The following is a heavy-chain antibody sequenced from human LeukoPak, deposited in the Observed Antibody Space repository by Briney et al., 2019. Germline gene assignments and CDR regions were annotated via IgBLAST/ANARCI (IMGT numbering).Heavy chain of an antibody. Sequence: GGSLRLSCAASGFTFSSYAMHWVRQAPGKGLEWVAVISYDGSNKYYADSVKGRFTISRDNPKNTLYLQMNSLRTEDTAVYYCARDQLTNYYDTTGYFDYWGQGLLVTVSS. V-gene: IGHV3-30*04. D-gene: IGHD3-22*01. J-gene: IGHJ4*02. CDR1: GFTFSSYA. CDR2: ISYDGSNK. CDR3: ARDQLTNYYDTTGYFDY.